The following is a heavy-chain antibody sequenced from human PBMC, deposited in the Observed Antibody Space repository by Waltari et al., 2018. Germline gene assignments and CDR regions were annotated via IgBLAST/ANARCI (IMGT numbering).Heavy chain of an antibody. CDR3: TRGGRDSSWYWRD. D-gene: IGHD6-13*01. J-gene: IGHJ4*02. CDR1: GPSFSNYW. Sequence: EVQLVESGGGLAQPGGSLRLSCAASGPSFSNYWITWVRQASGRRPGWEEKIKQDGSEKYYMDSVKCRFTISIENAKNSLYLQMNNLRVEDTAVYYCTRGGRDSSWYWRDWGQGTLVTVSS. CDR2: IKQDGSEK. V-gene: IGHV3-7*01.